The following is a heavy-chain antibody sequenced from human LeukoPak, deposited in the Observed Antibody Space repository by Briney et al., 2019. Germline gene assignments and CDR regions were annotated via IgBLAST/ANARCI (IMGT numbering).Heavy chain of an antibody. D-gene: IGHD3-10*01. J-gene: IGHJ6*03. CDR3: ARGLMSGSGSYYKPIYYYYYMDV. CDR2: IYYSGNT. Sequence: SETLSLTCTVSGDSISSYYWSWIRQPPGKGLEWIGYIYYSGNTNYNPSLKSRVTISVDTSKNQFSLKLSSVTAADTAVYYCARGLMSGSGSYYKPIYYYYYMDVWGKGTTVTISS. CDR1: GDSISSYY. V-gene: IGHV4-59*01.